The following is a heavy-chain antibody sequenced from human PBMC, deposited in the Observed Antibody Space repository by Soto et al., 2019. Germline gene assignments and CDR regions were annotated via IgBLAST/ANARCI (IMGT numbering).Heavy chain of an antibody. V-gene: IGHV1-8*01. CDR3: ASRYSSSSGRSDP. CDR2: THXNTGNX. J-gene: IGHJ5*02. CDR1: GSTFTRYD. Sequence: XSVKVSCKASGSTFTRYDINWVRPASGQGLECMGRTHXNTGNXRHAKQLQGRXXLTRNTSXXKAYMELSSLRSQHTAAHYCASRYSSSSGRSDPCGQGTLVTVSS. D-gene: IGHD6-13*01.